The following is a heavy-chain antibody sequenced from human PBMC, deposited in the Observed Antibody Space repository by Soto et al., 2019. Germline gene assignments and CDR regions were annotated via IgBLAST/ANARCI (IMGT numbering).Heavy chain of an antibody. Sequence: EVQLVESGGGLVTPGGSLRLSCAASGFTFSSYSMNWVRQAPGKGLEWVSSISSSSSYIYYADSVKGRFTISRDNAKNSLYLQMNSLRAEDTAVYYCARDLTPFGAEDYWGQGTLVTVSS. D-gene: IGHD3-3*01. CDR3: ARDLTPFGAEDY. CDR2: ISSSSSYI. V-gene: IGHV3-21*01. J-gene: IGHJ4*02. CDR1: GFTFSSYS.